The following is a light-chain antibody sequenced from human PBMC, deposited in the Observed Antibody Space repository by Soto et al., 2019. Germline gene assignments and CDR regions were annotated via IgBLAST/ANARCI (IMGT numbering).Light chain of an antibody. Sequence: ALTQPASVSGSPGQSITISCTGTSNDVGGYNYVSWYQQHPGKAPKLMIYDVSNRPSGVSNRFSGSKSGNTASLTISGLQAEDEADYYCSSYTSSSTLGFGGGTQLTVL. J-gene: IGLJ2*01. CDR3: SSYTSSSTLG. CDR2: DVS. V-gene: IGLV2-14*01. CDR1: SNDVGGYNY.